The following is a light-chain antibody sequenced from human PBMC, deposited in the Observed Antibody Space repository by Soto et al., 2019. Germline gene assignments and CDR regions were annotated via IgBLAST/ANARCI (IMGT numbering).Light chain of an antibody. J-gene: IGLJ1*01. CDR2: SNN. CDR1: SSNIGSNT. V-gene: IGLV1-44*01. Sequence: QYVLTQPPSASGTPGQRVTISCSGSSSNIGSNTVNWYQQLPGTAPKLLIYSNNQRPSGVPDRFSGSKSGTSASLAISGLQSEDEADYYCAAWDDSLNVFYVFGTGTKLTVL. CDR3: AAWDDSLNVFYV.